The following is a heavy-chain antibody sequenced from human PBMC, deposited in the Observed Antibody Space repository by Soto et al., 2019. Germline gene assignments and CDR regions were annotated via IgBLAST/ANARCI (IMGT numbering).Heavy chain of an antibody. V-gene: IGHV3-74*01. D-gene: IGHD1-26*01. J-gene: IGHJ4*02. CDR1: GFTFSSYW. CDR3: ARNRWELLMYDY. Sequence: GGSLRLSCAASGFTFSSYWMHWVRQAPGKGLVWVSRINSDGSSTSYADSVKGRFTISRDNAKNTVYLQMNSLRAEDTAVYYCARNRWELLMYDYWGQGTLVTVSS. CDR2: INSDGSST.